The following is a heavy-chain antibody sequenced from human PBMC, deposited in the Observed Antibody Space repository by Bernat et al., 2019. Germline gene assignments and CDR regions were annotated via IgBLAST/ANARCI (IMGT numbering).Heavy chain of an antibody. V-gene: IGHV1-2*02. CDR3: ARGARNSYDSSGYYYIDY. CDR1: GYTFTGYY. Sequence: QVQLVQSGAEVKKPGASVKVSCKASGYTFTGYYLHWVRQAPGQVLEWMGWINPNSGGTDYAQKFQGRVTMTRDTSISTADMELSRLRSDDTAVYYCARGARNSYDSSGYYYIDYWGQGTLVTVSS. J-gene: IGHJ4*02. D-gene: IGHD3-22*01. CDR2: INPNSGGT.